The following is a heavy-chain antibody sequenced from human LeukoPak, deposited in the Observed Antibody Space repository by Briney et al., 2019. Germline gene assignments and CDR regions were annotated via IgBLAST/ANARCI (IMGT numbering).Heavy chain of an antibody. V-gene: IGHV3-30-3*01. Sequence: GRSLRLSCAASGFTFSSFAMHWVRQAPGKGLDWVVVIPYDGSNKFYADSVKGRFTISRDNSKSTLYLQMNSLRPEDTAVYYCARDRVSSGWSTFDYWGQGTLVAVSS. D-gene: IGHD6-19*01. CDR2: IPYDGSNK. CDR1: GFTFSSFA. J-gene: IGHJ4*02. CDR3: ARDRVSSGWSTFDY.